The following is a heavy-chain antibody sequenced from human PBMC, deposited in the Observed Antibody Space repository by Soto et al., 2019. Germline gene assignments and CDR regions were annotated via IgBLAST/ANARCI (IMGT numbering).Heavy chain of an antibody. CDR2: IYYSGST. CDR1: GGSISSYY. D-gene: IGHD5-12*01. V-gene: IGHV4-59*08. Sequence: SETLSLTCTVSGGSISSYYWSWIRQPPGKGLEWIGYIYYSGSTNYNPSLKSRVTILVDTSKNQFSLKLSSVTAADTAVYYCARLAYGGYVLGWFDPLGQGTLVTVSS. J-gene: IGHJ5*02. CDR3: ARLAYGGYVLGWFDP.